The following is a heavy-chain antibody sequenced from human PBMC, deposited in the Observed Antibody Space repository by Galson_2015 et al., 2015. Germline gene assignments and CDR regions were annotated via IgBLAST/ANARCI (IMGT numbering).Heavy chain of an antibody. CDR2: ISAYNGNT. CDR3: ARFYYYDSSGYYPFDY. D-gene: IGHD3-22*01. V-gene: IGHV1-18*01. J-gene: IGHJ4*02. CDR1: GYTFTSYG. Sequence: VKFSCKASGYTFTSYGISWVRPAPVQGLEWMGWISAYNGNTNYAQKLQGRVTMTTDTSTSTAYMELRSLRSDDTAVYYCARFYYYDSSGYYPFDYWGQGTLVTVSS.